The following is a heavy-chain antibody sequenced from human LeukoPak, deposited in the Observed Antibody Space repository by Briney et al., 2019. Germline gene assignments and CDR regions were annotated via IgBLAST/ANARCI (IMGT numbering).Heavy chain of an antibody. D-gene: IGHD3-22*01. V-gene: IGHV3-21*01. CDR3: ARGYDSSGYLPSN. J-gene: IGHJ4*02. CDR1: GFTFSSYS. CDR2: ISSSSTYI. Sequence: GGSLRLSCAASGFTFSSYSVNWVRQAPGKGLEWVSSISSSSTYIYYADSVKGRFTISRDNAKNSLYLQMNSLRAEDTAVYYCARGYDSSGYLPSNWGQGTLVTVSS.